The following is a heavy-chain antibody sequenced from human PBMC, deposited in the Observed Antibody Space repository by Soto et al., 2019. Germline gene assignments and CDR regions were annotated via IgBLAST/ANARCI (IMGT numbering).Heavy chain of an antibody. V-gene: IGHV1-8*01. CDR1: RNTLPSYD. CDR3: ARGRASGSYYLLDY. CDR2: INPNSGNI. D-gene: IGHD3-10*01. J-gene: IGHJ4*02. Sequence: SEQVSYKDSRNTLPSYDINRVRQATGHGLEWMGWINPNSGNIGYAQKFQGRVTMTRDTAIRTAYMEVSRLRSDDTAVYYCARGRASGSYYLLDYWGQGTLVTVSS.